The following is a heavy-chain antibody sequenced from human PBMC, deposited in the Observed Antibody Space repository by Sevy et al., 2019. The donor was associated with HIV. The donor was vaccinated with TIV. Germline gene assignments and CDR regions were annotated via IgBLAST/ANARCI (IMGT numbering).Heavy chain of an antibody. Sequence: GGSLRLSCAASGFTFSSYWMTWVRQAPGKGLEWVANIKEDGSEKYYGDSVKGRFTISRDNAKNSLYLQMNSLRADDTAVYYCAREGYYYDSSGYYFGGYYFDYWGQGTLVTVSS. J-gene: IGHJ4*02. CDR2: IKEDGSEK. V-gene: IGHV3-7*03. CDR3: AREGYYYDSSGYYFGGYYFDY. CDR1: GFTFSSYW. D-gene: IGHD3-22*01.